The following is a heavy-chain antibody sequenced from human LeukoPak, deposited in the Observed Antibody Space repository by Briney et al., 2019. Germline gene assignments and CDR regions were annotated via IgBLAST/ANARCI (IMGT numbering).Heavy chain of an antibody. D-gene: IGHD3-10*01. CDR1: GFIFNSYA. CDR2: ISGSGGST. J-gene: IGHJ6*02. Sequence: GGSLRLSCAASGFIFNSYAMSWVRQAPGKGLEWVSTISGSGGSTYYADSVKGRFTISRGNSKNTLYLQMNSLRAEDTAVYYCARDRADYGMDVWGQGTTVTVSS. CDR3: ARDRADYGMDV. V-gene: IGHV3-23*01.